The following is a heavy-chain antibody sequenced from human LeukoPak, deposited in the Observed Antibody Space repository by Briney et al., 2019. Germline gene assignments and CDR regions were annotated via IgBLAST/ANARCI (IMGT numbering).Heavy chain of an antibody. CDR2: IYYSGST. CDR1: GGSISSYY. CDR3: ARGSIVGATPHDL. Sequence: SETLSLTCTVSGGSISSYYWSWIRQPPGKGLEWIGYIYYSGSTNYNPSLKSRVTMSVDTSKNQFSLKLSSVTAADTAVYYCARGSIVGATPHDLWGRGTLVTVSS. V-gene: IGHV4-59*01. J-gene: IGHJ2*01. D-gene: IGHD1-26*01.